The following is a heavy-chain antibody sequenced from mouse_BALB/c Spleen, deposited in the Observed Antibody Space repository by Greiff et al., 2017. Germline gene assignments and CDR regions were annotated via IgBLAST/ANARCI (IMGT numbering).Heavy chain of an antibody. V-gene: IGHV2-9*02. J-gene: IGHJ4*01. Sequence: QVQLKESGPGLVAPSQSLSITCTVSGFSLTSYGVHWVRQPPGKGLEWLGVIWAGGSTNYNSALMSRLSISKDNSKSQVFLKMNSLQTDDTAMYYCARDTDDPNAMDDWGEGTAVTVAS. CDR2: IWAGGST. CDR3: ARDTDDPNAMDD. CDR1: GFSLTSYG. D-gene: IGHD1-1*01.